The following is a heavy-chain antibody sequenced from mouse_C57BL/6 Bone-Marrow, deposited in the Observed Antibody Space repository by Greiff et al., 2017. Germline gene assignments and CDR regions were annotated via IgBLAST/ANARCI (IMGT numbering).Heavy chain of an antibody. D-gene: IGHD1-1*01. CDR2: IDPENGDT. V-gene: IGHV14-4*01. CDR1: GFNIKDDY. Sequence: VQLKQSGAELVRPGASVKLSCTASGFNIKDDYMHWVKQRPEQGLEWIGWIDPENGDTEYASKFQGKATITADTSSNTAYLQLSSLTSEDTAVYYCTTPYYCGSSYGAYWGQGTLVTVSA. J-gene: IGHJ3*01. CDR3: TTPYYCGSSYGAY.